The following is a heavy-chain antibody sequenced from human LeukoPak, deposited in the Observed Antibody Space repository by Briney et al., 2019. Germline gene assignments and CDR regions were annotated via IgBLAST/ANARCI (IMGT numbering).Heavy chain of an antibody. CDR3: ARTVTSFDY. CDR1: GGSISSYY. D-gene: IGHD4-17*01. J-gene: IGHJ4*02. CDR2: IYYSGST. V-gene: IGHV4-59*01. Sequence: SETLSLTCTISGGSISSYYWSWIRQPPGKGLEWIGYIYYSGSTNYNPSLKSRVTISVDTSKNQFSLKLSSVTAADTAVYYCARTVTSFDYWGQGTLVTVSS.